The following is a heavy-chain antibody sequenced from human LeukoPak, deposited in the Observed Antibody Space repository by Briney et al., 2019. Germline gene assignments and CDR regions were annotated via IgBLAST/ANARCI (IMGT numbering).Heavy chain of an antibody. J-gene: IGHJ4*02. D-gene: IGHD2-15*01. V-gene: IGHV1-46*01. CDR2: INPSGGST. Sequence: ASVKVSCKASGYSFIDFYIHFVRQAPGQGLEWMGIINPSGGSTSYAQKFQGRVTMTRDTSTSTVYMELSSLRSEDTAVYYCAGDMVAATLDYWGQGTLVTVSS. CDR1: GYSFIDFY. CDR3: AGDMVAATLDY.